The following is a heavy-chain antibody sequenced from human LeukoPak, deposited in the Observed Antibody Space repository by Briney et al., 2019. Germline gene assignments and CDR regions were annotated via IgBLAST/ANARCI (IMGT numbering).Heavy chain of an antibody. Sequence: PSETLSLTCAVSGYSISSSNWWGWIRQPPGKGLEWIGYIYYGGSTYYNPSLKSRVTMSVDTSKNQVSLKRSSVTAADTAVYYCARGVDPAAYDYWGQGTLVTVSS. CDR1: GYSISSSNW. D-gene: IGHD2-2*01. CDR3: ARGVDPAAYDY. CDR2: IYYGGST. V-gene: IGHV4-28*03. J-gene: IGHJ4*02.